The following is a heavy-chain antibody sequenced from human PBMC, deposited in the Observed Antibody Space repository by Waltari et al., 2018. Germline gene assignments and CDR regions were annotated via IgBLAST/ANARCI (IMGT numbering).Heavy chain of an antibody. Sequence: QVQLVQSGAEVKKPGASVKVSCKASGYTFTGYYMPWVRQAPGQGLEWMGRINPNSGGTNYAQKFQGRVTMTRDTSISTAYMELSRLRSDDTAVYYCARDAGVVPAAWYWFDPWGQGTLVTVSS. CDR3: ARDAGVVPAAWYWFDP. CDR2: INPNSGGT. J-gene: IGHJ5*02. V-gene: IGHV1-2*06. CDR1: GYTFTGYY. D-gene: IGHD2-2*01.